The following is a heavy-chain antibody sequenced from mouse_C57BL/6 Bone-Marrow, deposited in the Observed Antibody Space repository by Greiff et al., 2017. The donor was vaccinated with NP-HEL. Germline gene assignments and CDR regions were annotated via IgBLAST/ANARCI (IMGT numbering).Heavy chain of an antibody. D-gene: IGHD2-1*01. CDR1: GYTFTSYG. V-gene: IGHV1-81*01. CDR3: ARMVLGNFDY. CDR2: IYPRSGNT. J-gene: IGHJ2*01. Sequence: ESGAELARPGASVKLSCKASGYTFTSYGISWVKQRTGQGLEWIGEIYPRSGNTYYNEKFKGKATLTADKSSSTAYMELRSLTSEDSAVYFCARMVLGNFDYWGQGTTLTVSS.